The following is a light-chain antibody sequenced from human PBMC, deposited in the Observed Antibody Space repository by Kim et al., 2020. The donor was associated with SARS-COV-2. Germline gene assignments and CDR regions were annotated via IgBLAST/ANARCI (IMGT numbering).Light chain of an antibody. CDR3: QVWNSGRGQWV. V-gene: IGLV3-21*04. J-gene: IGLJ3*02. Sequence: SYELTQPPSVTVAPGETARITCAGNNIGSEGAQRYQQKPGQAPVLLIYFDSDWPSGIPERFSGSNSGNTATLTIRRVEAGDEADYYCQVWNSGRGQWVFG. CDR1: NIGSEG. CDR2: FDS.